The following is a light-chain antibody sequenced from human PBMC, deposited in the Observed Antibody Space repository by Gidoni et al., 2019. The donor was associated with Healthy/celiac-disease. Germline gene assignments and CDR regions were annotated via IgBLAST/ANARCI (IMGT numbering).Light chain of an antibody. CDR3: SSYTSSSTV. CDR2: DVS. V-gene: IGLV2-14*01. J-gene: IGLJ2*01. CDR1: SSDVGGYNY. Sequence: DLTQHASVSGSRGQSITISCTGTSSDVGGYNYVCWYQQHPGKAPKLMIYDVSNRPSGVSNRFSGSKSGNTASLTISGLQAEDEADYYCSSYTSSSTVFGGGTKLTVL.